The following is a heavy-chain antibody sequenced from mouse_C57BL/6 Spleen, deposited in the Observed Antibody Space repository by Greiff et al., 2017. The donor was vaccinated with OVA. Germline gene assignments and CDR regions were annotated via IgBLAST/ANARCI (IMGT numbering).Heavy chain of an antibody. CDR2: ISSGSSTM. CDR1: GFTFSDYG. CDR3: ARPYYSNYVSAMDY. J-gene: IGHJ4*01. D-gene: IGHD2-5*01. Sequence: EVMLVESGGGLVKPGGSLKLSCAASGFTFSDYGMHWVRQAPEKGLEWVAYISSGSSTMYYADTVKGRFTISRDNAKNTLFLQMTSLRSEDTAMYYCARPYYSNYVSAMDYWGQGTSVTVSS. V-gene: IGHV5-17*01.